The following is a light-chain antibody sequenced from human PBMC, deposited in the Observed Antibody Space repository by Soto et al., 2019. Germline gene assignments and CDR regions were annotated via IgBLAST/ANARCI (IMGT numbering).Light chain of an antibody. J-gene: IGKJ1*01. V-gene: IGKV3-20*01. Sequence: EIVLTQSPGTLSLSPGERATLSCRASQSVRSRYLAWYQQKPGRAPRLLIYGASNRATGIPDRFSGSGSGTDFTLTVSGLEPADFAVYFCQQYDTSPGTFGQGTKVEIK. CDR1: QSVRSRY. CDR2: GAS. CDR3: QQYDTSPGT.